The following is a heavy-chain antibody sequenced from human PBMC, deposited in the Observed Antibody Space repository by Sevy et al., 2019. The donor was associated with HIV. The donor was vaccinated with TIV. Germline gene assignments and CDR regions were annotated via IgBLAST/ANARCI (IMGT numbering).Heavy chain of an antibody. CDR2: IYSAGTT. V-gene: IGHV3-53*01. J-gene: IGHJ6*02. CDR3: ARIKGASSSYAMDV. D-gene: IGHD2-2*01. CDR1: GLTVGSLS. Sequence: GGSLRLSCVASGLTVGSLSINWVRQAPGKGLEWVFLIYSAGTTFYSDSVKGRFTISRDNSNNTLDLQMNSLRAEDTAIDYCARIKGASSSYAMDVWGQGTTVTVSS.